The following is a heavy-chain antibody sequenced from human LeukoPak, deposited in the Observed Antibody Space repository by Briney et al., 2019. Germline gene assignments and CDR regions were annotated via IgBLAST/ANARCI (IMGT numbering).Heavy chain of an antibody. CDR3: AKAPGRLLLYAFDI. D-gene: IGHD3-10*01. J-gene: IGHJ3*02. CDR2: ISGSGGST. V-gene: IGHV3-23*01. Sequence: PGGSLRLSCAASGFTFSSYAMNWVRQAPGKGLEWVAAISGSGGSTYYADSVKGRFTISRDNSKNTLYLQMNSLRAEDTAVYYCAKAPGRLLLYAFDIWGQGTMVTVSS. CDR1: GFTFSSYA.